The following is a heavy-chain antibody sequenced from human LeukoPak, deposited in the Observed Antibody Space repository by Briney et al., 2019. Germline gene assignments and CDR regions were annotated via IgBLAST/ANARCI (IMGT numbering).Heavy chain of an antibody. CDR2: IWYDGSNK. CDR3: ARDRPYTYGIRIYYYYGMDV. CDR1: GFTFSSYG. V-gene: IGHV3-33*01. Sequence: GGSLRLSCAASGFTFSSYGMHWVRQAPGKGLEWVAVIWYDGSNKYYADSVKGRFTISRDNSKNTLYLQMNSLRAEDSAVYYCARDRPYTYGIRIYYYYGMDVWGQGTTVTVSS. J-gene: IGHJ6*02. D-gene: IGHD5-18*01.